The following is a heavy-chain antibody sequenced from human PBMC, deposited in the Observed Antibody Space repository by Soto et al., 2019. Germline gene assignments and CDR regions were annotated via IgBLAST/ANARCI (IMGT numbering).Heavy chain of an antibody. V-gene: IGHV4-59*01. CDR2: IYYSGST. D-gene: IGHD6-19*01. CDR3: ARETPGAGHLDY. CDR1: GGSISGYY. J-gene: IGHJ4*02. Sequence: SETLSLTCTVSGGSISGYYWKWIRQPPGKGLEWIGYIYYSGSTNYNPSLKSRVTMSVDTSKNQFSLKLSSVTAADTAVYYCARETPGAGHLDYWGQGALVTVSS.